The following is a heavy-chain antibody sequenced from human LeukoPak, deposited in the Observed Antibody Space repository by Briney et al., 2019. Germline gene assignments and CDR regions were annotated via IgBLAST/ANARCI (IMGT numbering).Heavy chain of an antibody. Sequence: SETLSLTCSVSGLSTSSSSYYWGWTRHPPGKWGEWRGSIYESGSTYYNPSLNSRVTISVDTSKNQFSLKLSSVTAADTAVYYCARPYSGSYSPRNWFDPWGQGTLVTVSS. V-gene: IGHV4-39*07. J-gene: IGHJ5*02. CDR2: IYESGST. D-gene: IGHD1-26*01. CDR3: ARPYSGSYSPRNWFDP. CDR1: GLSTSSSSYY.